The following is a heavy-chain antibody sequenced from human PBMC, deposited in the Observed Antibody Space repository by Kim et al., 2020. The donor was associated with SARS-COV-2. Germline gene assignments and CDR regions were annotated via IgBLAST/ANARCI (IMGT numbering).Heavy chain of an antibody. V-gene: IGHV3-13*01. CDR3: ARSWTGRQDGAFDI. Sequence: GSVKGRFTISKENGKNSLYLQMNSLRAEDPAIYYCARSWTGRQDGAFDIWGQGTMVPVSS. J-gene: IGHJ3*02. D-gene: IGHD1-26*01.